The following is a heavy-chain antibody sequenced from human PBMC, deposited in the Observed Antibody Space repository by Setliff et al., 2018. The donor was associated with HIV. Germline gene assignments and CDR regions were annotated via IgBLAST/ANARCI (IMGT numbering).Heavy chain of an antibody. Sequence: KPSETLSLTCTVSGDSINNYYWSWIRQPPGKGLEWIGYVYSTGSTNSKSSLKSRVTISVDRSKNHLSLNVTSVTAADTAVYYCARISQLLDYAMDVWGQGTLVTVSS. CDR3: ARISQLLDYAMDV. CDR2: VYSTGST. V-gene: IGHV4-59*08. CDR1: GDSINNYY. J-gene: IGHJ6*01. D-gene: IGHD6-13*01.